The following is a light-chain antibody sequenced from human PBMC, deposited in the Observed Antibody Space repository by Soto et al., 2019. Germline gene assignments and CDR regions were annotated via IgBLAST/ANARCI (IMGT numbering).Light chain of an antibody. CDR2: EAS. CDR1: ECISVW. Sequence: DILMTQSPSTLSASVGDRVTITCRASECISVWLAWYQQKPGKAPKLLIYEASILESGVPSRFSGTGSGTEFTLTISSLQPNDFATYYCQQSKTKLWTFGQWTRVEV. J-gene: IGKJ1*01. CDR3: QQSKTKLWT. V-gene: IGKV1-5*01.